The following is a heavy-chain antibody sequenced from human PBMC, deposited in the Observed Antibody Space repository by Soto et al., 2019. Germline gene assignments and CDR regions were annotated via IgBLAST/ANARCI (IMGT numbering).Heavy chain of an antibody. CDR1: GFTFSNYW. D-gene: IGHD4-17*01. CDR2: ISSDGSST. CDR3: ARGTVMDHDFGDD. V-gene: IGHV3-74*01. J-gene: IGHJ4*02. Sequence: EVQLVESGGGLVQPGGSLRLSCAASGFTFSNYWMHWVRQVPRKGLVWVSRISSDGSSTSYADSVKGRFIISRDNAKNTLYLQVNSLRAEDTAVYYCARGTVMDHDFGDDWGQGTVVAVSS.